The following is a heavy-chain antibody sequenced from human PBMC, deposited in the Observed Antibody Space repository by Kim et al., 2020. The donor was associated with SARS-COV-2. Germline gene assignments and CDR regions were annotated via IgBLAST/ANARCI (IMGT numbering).Heavy chain of an antibody. Sequence: GGSLRLSCAASGFTFSSYGMHWVRQAPGKGLEWVAVISYDGSNKYYADSVKGRFTISRDNSKNTLYLQMNSLRAEDTAVYYCAKDLHLWGQGTLVTVSS. CDR3: AKDLHL. J-gene: IGHJ5*02. CDR1: GFTFSSYG. V-gene: IGHV3-30*18. CDR2: ISYDGSNK.